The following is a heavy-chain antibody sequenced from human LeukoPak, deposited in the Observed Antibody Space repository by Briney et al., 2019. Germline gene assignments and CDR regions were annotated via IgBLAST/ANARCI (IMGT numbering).Heavy chain of an antibody. CDR1: GFTFSNYA. D-gene: IGHD5-18*01. Sequence: GGSLRLSCAASGFTFSNYAMSWVRQAPGKGLEWVSGIIASGDTSYSPDSVKGRFTISRDNSKNTLYLQMNSLRAEDTAVYYCARDLFGYSYGSLDYWGQGTLVTVSS. J-gene: IGHJ4*02. CDR2: IIASGDTS. V-gene: IGHV3-23*01. CDR3: ARDLFGYSYGSLDY.